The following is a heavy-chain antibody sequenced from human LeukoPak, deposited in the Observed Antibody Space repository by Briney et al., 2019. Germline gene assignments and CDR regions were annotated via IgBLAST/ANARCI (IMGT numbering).Heavy chain of an antibody. CDR1: GGSVSSGSDY. J-gene: IGHJ4*02. CDR3: ARGQAALWFGEL. V-gene: IGHV4-61*01. D-gene: IGHD3-10*01. CDR2: ISYSGST. Sequence: PSETLSLTCTVSGGSVSSGSDYWSWIRQPPGKGLERFGHISYSGSTNYNPSLKSRVPISLDTSKNQLSLKLSSVTTADTAVYYCARGQAALWFGELWGQGTLVTVSS.